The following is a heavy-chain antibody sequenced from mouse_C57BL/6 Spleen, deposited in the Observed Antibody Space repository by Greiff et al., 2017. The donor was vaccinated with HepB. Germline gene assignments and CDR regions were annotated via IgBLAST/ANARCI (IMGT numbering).Heavy chain of an antibody. V-gene: IGHV1-72*01. CDR2: IDPNSGGT. CDR3: ASGRYDSFYYAMDY. D-gene: IGHD2-4*01. J-gene: IGHJ4*01. CDR1: CYTFPSSC. Sequence: QFPLQQPGAELVTPGASVPLSCTASCYTFPSSCMPWLTPRPGRGLEWIGRIDPNSGGTKYNEKFKSKATLTVDKPSSTAYMQLSSLTSEDSAVYYCASGRYDSFYYAMDYWGQGTSVTVSS.